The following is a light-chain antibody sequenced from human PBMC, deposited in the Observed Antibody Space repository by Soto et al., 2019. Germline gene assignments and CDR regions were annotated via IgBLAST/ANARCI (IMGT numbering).Light chain of an antibody. V-gene: IGKV1-5*01. CDR3: QQAKSYSIT. CDR1: QSISIW. CDR2: DAS. Sequence: DIQMTKSPSTLSASIGDRVTITCRASQSISIWLAWYQQKTGKDPKLLIYDASTWQSGVPSRFSGSGSGTEFTLTINSVQPDDCATYYCQQAKSYSITFAQGTRLEIK. J-gene: IGKJ5*01.